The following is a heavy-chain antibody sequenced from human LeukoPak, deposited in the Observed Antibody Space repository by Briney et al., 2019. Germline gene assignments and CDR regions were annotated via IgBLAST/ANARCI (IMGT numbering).Heavy chain of an antibody. J-gene: IGHJ4*02. D-gene: IGHD3-10*01. Sequence: GGSLRLSCAASGFTFRNYGMHWVRQAPGKGLEWIAVIWNDGSKTHYVDSVKGRFTISRDNSKSTLYLQLNSLRAEDTAVYYCARDSTYYYDSGSSGPHYFDNWGQGTLVTVSS. CDR3: ARDSTYYYDSGSSGPHYFDN. CDR2: IWNDGSKT. V-gene: IGHV3-33*01. CDR1: GFTFRNYG.